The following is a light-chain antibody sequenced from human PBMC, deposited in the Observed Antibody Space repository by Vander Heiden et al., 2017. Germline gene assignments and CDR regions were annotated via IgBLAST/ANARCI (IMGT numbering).Light chain of an antibody. J-gene: IGLJ1*01. CDR3: SSYTSSSTPYV. CDR1: SSDVGDYDY. CDR2: GVS. Sequence: QSALTQPAYVSGSPGQPIPSSCTGTSSDVGDYDYVSWYQQHPDKAPKLMIYGVSNRPSGVSNRFSGSKSGNTASLTISGLQAEDEADYYCSSYTSSSTPYVFGTGTKVTVL. V-gene: IGLV2-14*03.